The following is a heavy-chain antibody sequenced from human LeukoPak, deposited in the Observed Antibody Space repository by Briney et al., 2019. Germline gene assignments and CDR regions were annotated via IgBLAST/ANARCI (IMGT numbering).Heavy chain of an antibody. CDR1: GGSISSSSYY. Sequence: PSETLSLTCTVSGGSISSSSYYWGWIRQPPGKGLEWIGSIYYSESTYYNPSLKSRVTISVDTSKNQFSLKLSSVTAADTAVYYCARLATDFGVVYYYYYGMDVWGQGTTVTVSS. D-gene: IGHD3-3*01. J-gene: IGHJ6*02. CDR3: ARLATDFGVVYYYYYGMDV. V-gene: IGHV4-39*01. CDR2: IYYSEST.